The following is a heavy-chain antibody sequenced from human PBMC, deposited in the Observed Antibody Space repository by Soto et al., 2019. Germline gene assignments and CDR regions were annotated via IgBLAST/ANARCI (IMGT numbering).Heavy chain of an antibody. CDR1: GYTFTSYD. V-gene: IGHV1-8*01. Sequence: ASVKVSCKASGYTFTSYDINWVRQATGQGLEWMGWMNPNSGNTGYAQKFQGRVTMTRNTSISTAYMELSSLRSEDTAVYYCAIFYDFWSGPTGSGMDVWGQGTTVTVSS. D-gene: IGHD3-3*01. J-gene: IGHJ6*02. CDR2: MNPNSGNT. CDR3: AIFYDFWSGPTGSGMDV.